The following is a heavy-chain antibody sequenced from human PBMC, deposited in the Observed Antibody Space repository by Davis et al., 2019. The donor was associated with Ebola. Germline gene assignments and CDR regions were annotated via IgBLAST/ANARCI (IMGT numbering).Heavy chain of an antibody. J-gene: IGHJ3*02. D-gene: IGHD3-10*01. CDR2: IIPIFGTA. CDR1: GGTFSSYA. Sequence: SVKVSCKASGGTFSSYAISWVRQAPGQGLEWMGGIIPIFGTANYAQKFQGRVTITADESTSTAYMELSSLRSEDTAVYYCAREAAMVRGVYDAFDIWGQGTMVTVSS. CDR3: AREAAMVRGVYDAFDI. V-gene: IGHV1-69*13.